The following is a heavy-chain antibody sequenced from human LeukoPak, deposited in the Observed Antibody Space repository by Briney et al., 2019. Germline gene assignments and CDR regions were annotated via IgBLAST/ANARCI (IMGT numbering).Heavy chain of an antibody. CDR2: IYPGDSDT. J-gene: IGHJ4*02. D-gene: IGHD3-22*01. V-gene: IGHV5-51*01. CDR3: ARHYHDRNGYYYLDY. Sequence: GESLKISCKGSGYKFTSYWIGWVRQMPGKGLEWMGIIYPGDSDTTYSPSFQGQVTISAHKSISAAYLQWSSLKTSDTAMHYCARHYHDRNGYYYLDYWGQGTLVTVSS. CDR1: GYKFTSYW.